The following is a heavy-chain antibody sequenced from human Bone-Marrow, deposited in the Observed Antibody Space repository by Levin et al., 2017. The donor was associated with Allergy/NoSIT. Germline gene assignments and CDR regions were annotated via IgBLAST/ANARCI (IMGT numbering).Heavy chain of an antibody. D-gene: IGHD5-12*01. CDR2: INPNSGGT. CDR3: ARAGGYGWFDP. Sequence: GESLKISCKASGYTFTGYYMHWVRQAPGQGLEWMGWINPNSGGTNYAQKFQGRVTMTRDTSISTAYMELSRLRSDDTAVYYCARAGGYGWFDPWGQGTLVTVSS. J-gene: IGHJ5*02. V-gene: IGHV1-2*02. CDR1: GYTFTGYY.